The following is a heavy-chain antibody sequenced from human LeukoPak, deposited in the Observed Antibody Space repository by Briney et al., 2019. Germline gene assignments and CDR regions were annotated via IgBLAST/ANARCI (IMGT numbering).Heavy chain of an antibody. CDR2: IWYDGSNK. CDR3: ARDCYYGSGSYLSYYYGMDV. D-gene: IGHD3-10*01. J-gene: IGHJ6*04. CDR1: GFTFSSYG. V-gene: IGHV3-33*01. Sequence: GGSLRLSCAASGFTFSSYGMHWVRQAPCKGLEWVAVIWYDGSNKYYADSVKGRFTISRDNSKNTLYLQMNSLRAEDTAVYYCARDCYYGSGSYLSYYYGMDVWGKGTTVTVSS.